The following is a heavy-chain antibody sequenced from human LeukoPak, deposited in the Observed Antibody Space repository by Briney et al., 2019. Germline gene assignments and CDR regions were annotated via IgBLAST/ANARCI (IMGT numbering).Heavy chain of an antibody. CDR1: GGSISSSSYY. V-gene: IGHV4-39*07. CDR3: ARDVGDYYYYMDV. CDR2: IYYSGST. Sequence: SETLSLTCTVSGGSISSSSYYWGWIRQPPGKGLEWIGSIYYSGSTYYNPSLKSRVTISVDTSKNQFSLKLSSVTAADTAVYYCARDVGDYYYYMDVWGKGTKVTVSS. J-gene: IGHJ6*03. D-gene: IGHD3-16*01.